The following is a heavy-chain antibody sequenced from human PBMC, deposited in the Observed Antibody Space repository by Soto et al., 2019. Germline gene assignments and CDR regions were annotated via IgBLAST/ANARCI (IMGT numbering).Heavy chain of an antibody. V-gene: IGHV4-34*01. Sequence: PSETLSLTCAVYGGSFSDYSWSWIRQPPGKGLAWIGEISHRGGSNYNPSLKSRVTISVDTSKNQFSLKLSSVTAADTAVYYCARDYCSSTSCYQWDNWFDPWGQGTLVTVS. CDR3: ARDYCSSTSCYQWDNWFDP. CDR2: ISHRGGS. J-gene: IGHJ5*02. D-gene: IGHD2-2*01. CDR1: GGSFSDYS.